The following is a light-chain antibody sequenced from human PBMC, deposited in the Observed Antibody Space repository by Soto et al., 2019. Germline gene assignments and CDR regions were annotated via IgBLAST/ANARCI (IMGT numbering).Light chain of an antibody. CDR3: QQYGTAVT. V-gene: IGKV3-20*01. CDR1: QIVISNH. CDR2: GAA. Sequence: ETVLTQSPGTLSLSPGERATLSCRASQIVISNHLAWYQQKVGQAPRLLITGAASRAPGIPDRFSGRGSGTDFTLSISRLEPEDFAVYYCQQYGTAVTFGGGTKVEIK. J-gene: IGKJ4*01.